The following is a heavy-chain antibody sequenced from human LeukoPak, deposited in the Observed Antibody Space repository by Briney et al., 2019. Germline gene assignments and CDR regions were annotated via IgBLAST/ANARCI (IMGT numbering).Heavy chain of an antibody. D-gene: IGHD3-10*01. J-gene: IGHJ4*02. CDR2: IYNDGTT. CDR1: GFSVSTSF. Sequence: GGSLRLSCAASGFSVSTSFMSWVRQAPGKGLEWVSVIYNDGTTYYADSVKGRFTISRDNSKNTLYLQMNSLRAEDTAVYYCAKVARAWFGEFDYWGQGTLVTVSS. CDR3: AKVARAWFGEFDY. V-gene: IGHV3-53*01.